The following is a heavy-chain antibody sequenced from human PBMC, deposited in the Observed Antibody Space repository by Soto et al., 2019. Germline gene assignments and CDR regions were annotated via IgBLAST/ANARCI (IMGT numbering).Heavy chain of an antibody. V-gene: IGHV4-39*02. Sequence: QLQLQESGPGLVKPSETLSLTCSVSGGSITTSSYNWDWIRQPPGKGLEWIGTIYYDGSTSYNPSLKSQVTISVDTSKNRFALKVNSVTASDPAVYYCARFYGNAFDVWGRGTVVTISS. D-gene: IGHD3-10*01. CDR2: IYYDGST. J-gene: IGHJ3*01. CDR1: GGSITTSSYN. CDR3: ARFYGNAFDV.